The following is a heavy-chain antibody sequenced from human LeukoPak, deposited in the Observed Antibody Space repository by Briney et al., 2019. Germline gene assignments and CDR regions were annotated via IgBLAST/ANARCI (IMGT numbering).Heavy chain of an antibody. CDR1: GFTFSIFA. D-gene: IGHD3-22*01. V-gene: IGHV3-23*01. J-gene: IGHJ4*02. Sequence: GGSLTLSCAASGFTFSIFAMLWVRQAPGKGLEWVSSISGSGDSTHYTDSVKGRFTISRDNSRNTVYLQMNSLRAEDTALYYCAKVLVSGYYYDYWGQGTLVTVSS. CDR3: AKVLVSGYYYDY. CDR2: ISGSGDST.